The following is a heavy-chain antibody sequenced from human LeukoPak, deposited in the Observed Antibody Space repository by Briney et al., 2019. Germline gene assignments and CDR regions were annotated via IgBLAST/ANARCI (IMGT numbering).Heavy chain of an antibody. CDR1: GFTFSSYS. Sequence: GGSLRLSCAASGFTFSSYSMNWVRQAPGKGLEWLSYIDGDGSSIYYADSVKGRFTISRDNSKNTLYLQMNSLRAEDTAVYYCARDPFYYDSSGYHLWGQGTLVTVSS. D-gene: IGHD3-22*01. CDR3: ARDPFYYDSSGYHL. CDR2: IDGDGSSI. V-gene: IGHV3-48*01. J-gene: IGHJ5*02.